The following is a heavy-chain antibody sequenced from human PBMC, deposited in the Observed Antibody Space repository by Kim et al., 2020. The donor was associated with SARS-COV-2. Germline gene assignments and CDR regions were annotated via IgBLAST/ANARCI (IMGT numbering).Heavy chain of an antibody. D-gene: IGHD2-2*01. CDR3: ARFLVPAAIGFDY. CDR2: INHSGST. V-gene: IGHV4-34*01. J-gene: IGHJ4*02. CDR1: GGSFSGYY. Sequence: SETLSLTCAVYGGSFSGYYWSWIRQPPGKGLEWIGEINHSGSTNYNPSLKSRVTISVDTSKNQFSLKLSSVTAADTAVYYCARFLVPAAIGFDYWGQGTLVTVSS.